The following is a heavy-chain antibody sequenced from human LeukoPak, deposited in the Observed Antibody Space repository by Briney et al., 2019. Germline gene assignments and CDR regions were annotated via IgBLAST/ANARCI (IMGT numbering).Heavy chain of an antibody. CDR1: GGSISSSSYY. J-gene: IGHJ4*02. Sequence: PSETLSLTCTVFGGSISSSSYYWGWIRQPPGKGLEWIGSIYYSGSTYYNPSLKSRVTISVDTSKNQFSLKLSSVTAADTAVYYCALASPGYFDYWGQGTLVTVSS. CDR3: ALASPGYFDY. CDR2: IYYSGST. V-gene: IGHV4-39*01.